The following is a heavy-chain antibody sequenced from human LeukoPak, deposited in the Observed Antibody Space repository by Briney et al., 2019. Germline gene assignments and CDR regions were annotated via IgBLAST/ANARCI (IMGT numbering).Heavy chain of an antibody. J-gene: IGHJ6*03. Sequence: ASVKVSCKASGYTFTSYYMHWVRQAPGQGLEWMGIINPSGGSTSYAQKFQGRVTMTRDTSTSTVYMELSSLRSEDTAVYYCARDKGTAAGRPYYYYYYMDVWGEGTTVTVSS. V-gene: IGHV1-46*01. D-gene: IGHD6-13*01. CDR3: ARDKGTAAGRPYYYYYYMDV. CDR1: GYTFTSYY. CDR2: INPSGGST.